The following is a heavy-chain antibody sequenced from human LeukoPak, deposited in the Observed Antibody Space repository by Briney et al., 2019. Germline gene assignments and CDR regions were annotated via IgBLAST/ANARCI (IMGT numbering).Heavy chain of an antibody. CDR1: GGSFSGYY. D-gene: IGHD2-2*01. CDR3: ARDRGYCSSTSCYSWFDP. J-gene: IGHJ5*02. CDR2: IYYSGST. Sequence: KSSETLSLTCAVYGGSFSGYYWSWIRQPPGKGLEWIGYIYYSGSTYYNPSLKSRVTISVDTSKNQFSLKLSSVTAADTAVYYCARDRGYCSSTSCYSWFDPWGQGTLVTVSS. V-gene: IGHV4-30-4*08.